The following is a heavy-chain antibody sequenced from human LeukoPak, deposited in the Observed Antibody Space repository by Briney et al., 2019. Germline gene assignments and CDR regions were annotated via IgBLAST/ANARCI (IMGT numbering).Heavy chain of an antibody. CDR2: IYYSGST. V-gene: IGHV4-39*01. CDR1: VGSIRRSSYY. Sequence: PPETLSLTSTVSVGSIRRSSYYCGCISHPPGNWMEWLGCIYYSGSTYYNPSLKSRVTISVDTSKNQFSLKLSSVTAADTAVYYCARHEESAAAAMYYYYYMDVWGKGTTVTVSS. D-gene: IGHD6-13*01. CDR3: ARHEESAAAAMYYYYYMDV. J-gene: IGHJ6*03.